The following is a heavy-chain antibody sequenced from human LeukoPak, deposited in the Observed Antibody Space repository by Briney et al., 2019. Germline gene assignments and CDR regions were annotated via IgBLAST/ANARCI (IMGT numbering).Heavy chain of an antibody. Sequence: GGSLRLSCAASGFTFRTSAMHWVRQAPGKGLEWVAVISYDGNNKYYADSVKGRLTISRENSKNTLYVQLNSLRAEDTAVYYCAKEVIAAGGNFEYWGQGTLVTVSS. D-gene: IGHD6-13*01. V-gene: IGHV3-30*18. CDR1: GFTFRTSA. J-gene: IGHJ4*02. CDR2: ISYDGNNK. CDR3: AKEVIAAGGNFEY.